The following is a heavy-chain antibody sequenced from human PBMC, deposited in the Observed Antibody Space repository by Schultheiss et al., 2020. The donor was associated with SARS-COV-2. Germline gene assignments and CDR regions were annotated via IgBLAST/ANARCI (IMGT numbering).Heavy chain of an antibody. Sequence: ASVKVSCKASGYTFSNFGFAWVRQAPGQGLEWMGWISAYNGNTKNAQTFQDRVTMTTDTSTSTAYMELRSLRSDDTAVYYCARVDTAMVTYYYYYGMDVWGQGTTVTVSS. J-gene: IGHJ6*02. CDR2: ISAYNGNT. CDR1: GYTFSNFG. V-gene: IGHV1-18*01. D-gene: IGHD5-18*01. CDR3: ARVDTAMVTYYYYYGMDV.